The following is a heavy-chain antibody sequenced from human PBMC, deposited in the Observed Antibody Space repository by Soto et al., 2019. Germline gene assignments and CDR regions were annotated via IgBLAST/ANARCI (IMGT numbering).Heavy chain of an antibody. Sequence: ASVKVSCKASGYTFTSYDINWVRQATGQGLEWMGWMNPNSGNTGYAQKLQGRVTMTRNTSISTAYKELSSLRSKDTAEYYCERGVRVRGAPLVLYYYYMDVWGKGTTVTVSS. D-gene: IGHD3-10*01. CDR2: MNPNSGNT. CDR1: GYTFTSYD. V-gene: IGHV1-8*01. J-gene: IGHJ6*03. CDR3: ERGVRVRGAPLVLYYYYMDV.